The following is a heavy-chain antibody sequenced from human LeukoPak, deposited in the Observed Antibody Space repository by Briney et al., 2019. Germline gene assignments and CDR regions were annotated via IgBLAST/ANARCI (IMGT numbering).Heavy chain of an antibody. Sequence: GPTVSLSRKPSGYTSTTYGINWVRHAPAQGLEDMRGMSQITGNTRYAQKVQGRENMPTDTSTSSAYMELRSLTSDETVISYGARVCNWDVYNTRGDSTDFWGQGTLVTVSS. V-gene: IGHV1-18*01. CDR1: GYTSTTYG. CDR3: ARVCNWDVYNTRGDSTDF. D-gene: IGHD5-24*01. J-gene: IGHJ4*02. CDR2: MSQITGNT.